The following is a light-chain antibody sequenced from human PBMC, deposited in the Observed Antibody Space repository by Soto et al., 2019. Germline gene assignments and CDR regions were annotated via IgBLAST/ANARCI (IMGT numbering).Light chain of an antibody. CDR1: QSISGW. CDR2: KAS. CDR3: QQYNNYGSWT. J-gene: IGKJ1*01. Sequence: DIQVTQSPSTLSASVGDRVTITCRASQSISGWLAWYQQKPGKAPNLLIHKASTLENGVPSRFIGSGSATEFTLTISGLQPDDFATYYCQQYNNYGSWTFGQGTKVEIK. V-gene: IGKV1-5*03.